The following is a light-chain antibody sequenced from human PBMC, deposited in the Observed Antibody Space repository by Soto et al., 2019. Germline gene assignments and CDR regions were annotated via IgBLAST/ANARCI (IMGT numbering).Light chain of an antibody. Sequence: QSVLTQPASVSGSPGQSITISCTGTSSDIGGYNYVSWYQQHPGKAPKLMIYEVSNRPSGVSNRSSGSKSGNTASLTISGLQAEDEADYYCSSYTSSSTLYVFGTGTKLTVL. V-gene: IGLV2-14*01. J-gene: IGLJ1*01. CDR1: SSDIGGYNY. CDR3: SSYTSSSTLYV. CDR2: EVS.